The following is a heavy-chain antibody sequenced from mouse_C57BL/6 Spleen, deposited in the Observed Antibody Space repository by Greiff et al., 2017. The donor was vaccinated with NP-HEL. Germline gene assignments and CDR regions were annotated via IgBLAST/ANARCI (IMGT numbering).Heavy chain of an antibody. D-gene: IGHD1-1*01. CDR2: IDPNSGGT. J-gene: IGHJ1*03. V-gene: IGHV1-72*01. Sequence: QVQLQQPGAELVKPGASVKLSCKASGYTFTSYWMHWVKQRPGRGLEWIGRIDPNSGGTKYNEKFKTKATLTVDKPSSTAYMQLSSLTSEDSAVYYCARDYYGSSFDWYFDVWGTGTTVTVSS. CDR1: GYTFTSYW. CDR3: ARDYYGSSFDWYFDV.